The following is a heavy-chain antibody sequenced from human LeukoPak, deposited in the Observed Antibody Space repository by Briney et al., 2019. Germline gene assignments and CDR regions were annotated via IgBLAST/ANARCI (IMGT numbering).Heavy chain of an antibody. CDR1: GGSISSYY. CDR3: ARHIRDTAFAFDP. CDR2: IHNSGNT. J-gene: IGHJ5*02. D-gene: IGHD3-10*01. V-gene: IGHV4-59*08. Sequence: SQTLSLTCTVSGGSISSYYWSWIRQPPGKGLEWIGHIHNSGNTNYNPSLKSRVTLSVDTSKNQFSLKLSSVTAADTAVYSCARHIRDTAFAFDPWGRGTLVTVSS.